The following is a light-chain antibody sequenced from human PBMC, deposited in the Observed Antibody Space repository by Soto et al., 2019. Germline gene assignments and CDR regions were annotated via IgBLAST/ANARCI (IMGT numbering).Light chain of an antibody. CDR3: SSYTTSGTLV. V-gene: IGLV2-14*01. CDR1: ISDIGAYDY. Sequence: QSALTQPASVSGSPGQSVTISCTGTISDIGAYDYVSWYQQRPGEAPKLMIHEVKNRPAGISVRFSGSKSGITASLTISGLQTEDESDYYCSSYTTSGTLVFGGGTQLTVL. J-gene: IGLJ3*02. CDR2: EVK.